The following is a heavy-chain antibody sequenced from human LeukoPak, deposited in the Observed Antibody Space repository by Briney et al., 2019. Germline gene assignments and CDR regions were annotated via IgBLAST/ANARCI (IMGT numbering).Heavy chain of an antibody. V-gene: IGHV1-69*05. Sequence: ASVKVSCKASGYTFTSYGISWVRQAPGKGLEWMGRTIPIFGTANYAQKFQGRVTITTDESTSTAYMELSSLRSEDTAVYYCASVEMATAFDYWGQGTLVTVSS. J-gene: IGHJ4*02. CDR3: ASVEMATAFDY. CDR1: GYTFTSYG. D-gene: IGHD5-24*01. CDR2: TIPIFGTA.